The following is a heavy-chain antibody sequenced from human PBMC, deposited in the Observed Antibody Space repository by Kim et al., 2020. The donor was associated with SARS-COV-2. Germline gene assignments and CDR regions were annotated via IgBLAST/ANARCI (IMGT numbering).Heavy chain of an antibody. D-gene: IGHD3-10*01. J-gene: IGHJ6*02. CDR2: IYYSGST. Sequence: SETLSLTCTVSGGSISSSSYYWGWIRQPPGKGLEWIGSIYYSGSTYYNPSLKSRVTISVDTSKNQFSLKLSSVTAADTAVYYCASGGITMVQGVTYYYYYDGMDVWGQGTTVTVSS. CDR3: ASGGITMVQGVTYYYYYDGMDV. V-gene: IGHV4-39*01. CDR1: GGSISSSSYY.